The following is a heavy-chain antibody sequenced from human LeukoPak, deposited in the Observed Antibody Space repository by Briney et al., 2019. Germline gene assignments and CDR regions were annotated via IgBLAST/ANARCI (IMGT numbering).Heavy chain of an antibody. Sequence: ASVKVSCKASGYTFTGYYMHWVRQAPGQGLEWMGWINPNSGGTNYAQKFQGRVTMTRDTSISTAYMELSRLRSDDTAVYYCARGYLPAAPTYYYYYYMDVWGKGTTVTASS. CDR2: INPNSGGT. J-gene: IGHJ6*03. CDR3: ARGYLPAAPTYYYYYYMDV. V-gene: IGHV1-2*02. CDR1: GYTFTGYY. D-gene: IGHD2-2*01.